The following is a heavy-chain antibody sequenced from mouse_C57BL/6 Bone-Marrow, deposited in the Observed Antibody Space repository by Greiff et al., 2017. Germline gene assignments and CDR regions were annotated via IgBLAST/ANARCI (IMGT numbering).Heavy chain of an antibody. D-gene: IGHD2-2*01. CDR1: GYTFTSYG. V-gene: IGHV1-81*01. CDR2: IYPRSGNT. J-gene: IGHJ3*01. CDR3: ARERGYGYSWFAY. Sequence: QVQLKESGAELARPGASVKLSCKASGYTFTSYGISWVKQRTGQGLEWIGEIYPRSGNTYYNEKFKGKATLTADKSSSTAYMELRSLTSEDSAVYVCARERGYGYSWFAYWGQGTLVTVSA.